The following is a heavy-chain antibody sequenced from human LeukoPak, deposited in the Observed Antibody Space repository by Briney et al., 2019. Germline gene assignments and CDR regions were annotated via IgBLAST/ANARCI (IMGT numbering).Heavy chain of an antibody. V-gene: IGHV3-9*01. CDR1: AFTFDDYA. CDR3: AKGATSGSYSFFDC. J-gene: IGHJ4*02. CDR2: IIWNSGRM. D-gene: IGHD1-26*01. Sequence: SLRLSCAASAFTFDDYAMHWVRQAPGKGLEWVSSIIWNSGRMDYADSVKGRFTISRDNGKSSLYLQMSSLRPEDTALYYCAKGATSGSYSFFDCWGQGTLVTVSS.